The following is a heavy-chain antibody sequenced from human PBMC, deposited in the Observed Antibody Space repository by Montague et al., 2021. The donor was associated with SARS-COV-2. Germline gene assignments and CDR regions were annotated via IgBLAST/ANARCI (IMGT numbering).Heavy chain of an antibody. CDR1: GGSTSSYY. J-gene: IGHJ4*02. D-gene: IGHD3-3*01. V-gene: IGHV4-59*12. CDR3: ARGGVTIFGVVITGKGLFRY. CDR2: IYYSGST. Sequence: SETLSLTCTVSGGSTSSYYWSWIRQPPGKGLEWIGYIYYSGSTNXXPSLKSRVTISVDTSKNQFSLKLSSVTAADTAVYYCARGGVTIFGVVITGKGLFRYWGQGTLVTVSS.